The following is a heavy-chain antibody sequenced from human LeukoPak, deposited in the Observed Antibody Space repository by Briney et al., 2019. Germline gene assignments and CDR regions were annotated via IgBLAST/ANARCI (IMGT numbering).Heavy chain of an antibody. Sequence: SETLSLTCTVSGGSISSGGYYWSWIRQHPGKGLEWIGYIYYSGSTYYNPSLKSRVTISVDTSKSQFSLKLSSVTAADTAVYYCARWSGGATRRGNWFDPWGQGTLVTVSS. CDR3: ARWSGGATRRGNWFDP. J-gene: IGHJ5*02. D-gene: IGHD1-26*01. V-gene: IGHV4-31*03. CDR2: IYYSGST. CDR1: GGSISSGGYY.